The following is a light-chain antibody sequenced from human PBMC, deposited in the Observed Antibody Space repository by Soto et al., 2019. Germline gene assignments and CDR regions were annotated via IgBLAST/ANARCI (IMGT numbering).Light chain of an antibody. CDR3: QQTDTLPST. CDR2: AAS. CDR1: QVMSSW. V-gene: IGKV1D-12*01. Sequence: IQVTQSPSSVSAAVGERVTITCRASQVMSSWLAWYQQKPGKAPKLLIFAASTLQSGVPSRFSGSGSRTDFTLTITSLQPEDIGTYYCQQTDTLPSTFGQGTRLEIK. J-gene: IGKJ5*01.